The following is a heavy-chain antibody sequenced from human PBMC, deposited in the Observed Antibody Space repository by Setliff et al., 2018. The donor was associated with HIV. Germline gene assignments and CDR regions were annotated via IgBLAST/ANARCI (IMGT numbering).Heavy chain of an antibody. Sequence: WPSVKVSCKASADIFNAYYIHWVRQAPGQGLEWMGWITPNGDDTNYPQKFEGRVTLTRDTSIATAYMELRSLTSDDTAVYYCARVADRNYDFWSAYEYWGQGTLVTVSS. V-gene: IGHV1-2*02. J-gene: IGHJ4*02. CDR3: ARVADRNYDFWSAYEY. CDR1: ADIFNAYY. D-gene: IGHD3-3*01. CDR2: ITPNGDDT.